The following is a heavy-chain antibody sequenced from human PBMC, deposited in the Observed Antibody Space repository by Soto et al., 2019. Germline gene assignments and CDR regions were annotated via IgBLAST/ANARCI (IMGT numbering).Heavy chain of an antibody. CDR2: IYYSGST. Sequence: SETLSLTCTVSCGSISSGDYYWSWIRQPPGKGLEWIGYIYYSGSTYYNPSLKSRVTISVDTSKNQFSLKLSSVTAADTAVYYCARAGTYYYDSSGYYYFDYWGQGTLVTVSS. J-gene: IGHJ4*02. CDR1: CGSISSGDYY. V-gene: IGHV4-30-4*01. D-gene: IGHD3-22*01. CDR3: ARAGTYYYDSSGYYYFDY.